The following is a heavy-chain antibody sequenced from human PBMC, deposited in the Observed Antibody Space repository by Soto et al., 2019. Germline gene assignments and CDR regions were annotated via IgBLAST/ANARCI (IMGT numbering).Heavy chain of an antibody. CDR1: RFTFSDFA. D-gene: IGHD1-20*01. Sequence: DVQLLESGGGLVQPGGSLTLSCAASRFTFSDFAMSWVRQAPGKGLEWVSSIGGTGTDTHYADSVKGRFTISRDNSRNTLYLQIDSLRDEDTAVYYCAKEAVPYNGKWVWFDSWGQGTLVIVSS. CDR3: AKEAVPYNGKWVWFDS. J-gene: IGHJ5*01. V-gene: IGHV3-23*01. CDR2: IGGTGTDT.